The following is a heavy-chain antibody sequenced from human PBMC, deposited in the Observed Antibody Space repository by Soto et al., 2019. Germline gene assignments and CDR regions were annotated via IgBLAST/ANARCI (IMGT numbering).Heavy chain of an antibody. J-gene: IGHJ4*02. Sequence: QVQLKQWGAGLLKPSETLSLTCAVYGGSFRGYYWSWIRQPPGKGLEWIGEIDRNGFTTYSPSLASRVTITADTSNNQVSLRVRSVTAADTATYYCARGLDYSNSWGWDYWGQGSLVTVSS. CDR3: ARGLDYSNSWGWDY. CDR2: IDRNGFT. D-gene: IGHD4-4*01. V-gene: IGHV4-34*01. CDR1: GGSFRGYY.